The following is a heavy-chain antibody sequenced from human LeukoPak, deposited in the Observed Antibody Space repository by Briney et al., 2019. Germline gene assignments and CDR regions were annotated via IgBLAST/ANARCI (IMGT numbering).Heavy chain of an antibody. CDR1: GYTFTGYY. V-gene: IGHV1-2*02. D-gene: IGHD6-19*01. Sequence: ASVKVSCKASGYTFTGYYMHWVRQAPGQGLEWMGWINPNSGGTNYAQKFQGRVTITGDESTSTAYMELSSLRSEDTAVYYCATGGAYSSGWYYYYYYMDVWGKGTTVTISS. J-gene: IGHJ6*03. CDR2: INPNSGGT. CDR3: ATGGAYSSGWYYYYYYMDV.